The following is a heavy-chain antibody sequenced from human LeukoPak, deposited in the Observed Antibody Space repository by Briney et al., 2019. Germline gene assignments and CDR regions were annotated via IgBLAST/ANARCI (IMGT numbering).Heavy chain of an antibody. D-gene: IGHD1-26*01. CDR1: GFTFSDYD. J-gene: IGHJ4*02. CDR2: ISGLSTHI. Sequence: PGGSLRLSCSASGFTFSDYDMNWVRQAPGKGLEGVSSISGLSTHIYYGDSVKGRFTISRDNSKNTLYLQMNSLRAEDTAVYYCAKVEVGATKRYYFDYWGQGTLVTVSS. V-gene: IGHV3-21*04. CDR3: AKVEVGATKRYYFDY.